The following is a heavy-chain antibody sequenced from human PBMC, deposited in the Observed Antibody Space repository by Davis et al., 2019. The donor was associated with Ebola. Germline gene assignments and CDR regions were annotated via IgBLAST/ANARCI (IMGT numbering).Heavy chain of an antibody. CDR3: ARLPRGDHGMDV. V-gene: IGHV4-39*07. J-gene: IGHJ6*02. D-gene: IGHD3-10*01. CDR2: IYYSGST. CDR1: GGSTSSSSYY. Sequence: MPGRSLTPSCTLPGGSTSSSSYYCGWTRQPPGKGLEWIGSIYYSGSTYYNPSLKNRVTISVDTSKNQFSLKLSSVTAADTAVYYCARLPRGDHGMDVWGQGTTVTVSS.